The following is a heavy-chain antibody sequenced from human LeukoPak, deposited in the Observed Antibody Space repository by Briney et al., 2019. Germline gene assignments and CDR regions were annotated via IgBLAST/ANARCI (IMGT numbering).Heavy chain of an antibody. CDR1: AFTFSNAW. D-gene: IGHD4-17*01. V-gene: IGHV3-15*01. Sequence: GGSLTLSCPASAFTFSNAWLSWVRQAPGKGLEWVGRIKSKTDGGTTDYAAPVKGRFTISRDDSKNTLYLQMNSLKTEDTAVYYCTTATTVTTYLYWGQGTLVTVSS. J-gene: IGHJ4*02. CDR2: IKSKTDGGTT. CDR3: TTATTVTTYLY.